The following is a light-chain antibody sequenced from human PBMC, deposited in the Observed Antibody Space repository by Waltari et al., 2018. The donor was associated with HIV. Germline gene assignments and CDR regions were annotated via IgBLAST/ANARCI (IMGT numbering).Light chain of an antibody. CDR3: QAWDTTTAV. J-gene: IGLJ1*01. V-gene: IGLV3-1*01. Sequence: YDLTQPPSVSVSPGQTATITCSGDKLGNKYVSCYRQRPGQSPVLVIYSDAKRPSGVPVRFCCSNSGSTATLTISGTHAMDEGDYYCQAWDTTTAVFGTGTRVTVL. CDR1: KLGNKY. CDR2: SDA.